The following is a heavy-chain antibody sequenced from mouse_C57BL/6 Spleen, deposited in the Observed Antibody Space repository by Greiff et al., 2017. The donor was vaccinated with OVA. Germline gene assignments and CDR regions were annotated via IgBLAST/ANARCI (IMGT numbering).Heavy chain of an antibody. V-gene: IGHV5-6*01. CDR1: GFTFSSYG. CDR2: ISSGGSYT. D-gene: IGHD1-1*01. J-gene: IGHJ1*03. CDR3: ARPHLLLWYFDV. Sequence: EVKLLESGGDLVKPGGSLKLSCAASGFTFSSYGMSWVRQTPDKRLEWVATISSGGSYTYYPDSVKGRFTISRDNAKNTLYLQMSSLKSEDTAMYYCARPHLLLWYFDVWGTGTTVTVSS.